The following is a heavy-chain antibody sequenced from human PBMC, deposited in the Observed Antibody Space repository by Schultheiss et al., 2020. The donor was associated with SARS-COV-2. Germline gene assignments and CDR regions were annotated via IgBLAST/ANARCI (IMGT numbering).Heavy chain of an antibody. J-gene: IGHJ4*02. V-gene: IGHV3-33*01. Sequence: GGSLRLSCAASGFTFSSYGMHWVRQAPGKGLEWVAVIWYDGSNKYYADSVKGRFTISRDNAKNSLYLQMNSLRAEDTAVYYCARGHYYDSSGYASDSWGQGTLVTVSS. CDR2: IWYDGSNK. CDR3: ARGHYYDSSGYASDS. D-gene: IGHD3-22*01. CDR1: GFTFSSYG.